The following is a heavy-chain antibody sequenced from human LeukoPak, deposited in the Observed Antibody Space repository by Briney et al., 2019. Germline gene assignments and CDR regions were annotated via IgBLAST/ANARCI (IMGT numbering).Heavy chain of an antibody. CDR2: IKQDGSEK. CDR1: GFTFSSYW. D-gene: IGHD3-3*01. V-gene: IGHV3-7*04. J-gene: IGHJ6*02. CDR3: ARANYDFWSGYYFSLQHYYGMDV. Sequence: GGSLRLSCAASGFTFSSYWMSWVRQAPGKGLEWVANIKQDGSEKYYVDSVKGRFTISRDNAKNSLYLQMNSLRAEDTAVYYCARANYDFWSGYYFSLQHYYGMDVWGQGTTVTVSS.